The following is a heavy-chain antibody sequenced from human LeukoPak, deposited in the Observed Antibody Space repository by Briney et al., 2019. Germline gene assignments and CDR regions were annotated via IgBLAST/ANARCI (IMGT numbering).Heavy chain of an antibody. D-gene: IGHD3-22*01. CDR2: TYTSGST. CDR1: GGSISSYY. CDR3: ARDTYYYDSSGYYYKGDAFDI. V-gene: IGHV4-4*07. Sequence: SETLSLTCTVSGGSISSYYWSWIRQPAGKGLEWIGRTYTSGSTNYNPSLKSRVTMSVDTSKNQFSLKLSSVTAADTAVYYCARDTYYYDSSGYYYKGDAFDIWGQGTMVTVSS. J-gene: IGHJ3*02.